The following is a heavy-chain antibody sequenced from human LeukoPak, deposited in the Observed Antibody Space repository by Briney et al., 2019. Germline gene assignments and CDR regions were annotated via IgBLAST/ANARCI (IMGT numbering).Heavy chain of an antibody. V-gene: IGHV1-8*01. CDR1: GYTFTSYD. CDR3: ARDGTPFDWLPGDFDY. CDR2: MNPNSGNT. D-gene: IGHD3-9*01. Sequence: ASVKVSCKASGYTFTSYDINWVRQATGQGPEWMGWMNPNSGNTGYAQKFQGRVTMTRNTSISTAYMELSSLRAEDTAVYYCARDGTPFDWLPGDFDYWGQGTLVTVSS. J-gene: IGHJ4*02.